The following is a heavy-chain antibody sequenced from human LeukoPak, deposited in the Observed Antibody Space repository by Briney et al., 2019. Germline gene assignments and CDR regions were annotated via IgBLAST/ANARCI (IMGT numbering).Heavy chain of an antibody. CDR1: GFTFSSIA. Sequence: PRGSLRLSCAASGFTFSSIAMSWVRQAPDKGLEWVSTISGSGGGTYYADSVKGRFTISRDDSKNTLYLQMNSLRADDTAVYYCAKDLGRYRNNFFDYWGQGNLVTVTS. CDR2: ISGSGGGT. CDR3: AKDLGRYRNNFFDY. J-gene: IGHJ4*02. D-gene: IGHD1-26*01. V-gene: IGHV3-23*01.